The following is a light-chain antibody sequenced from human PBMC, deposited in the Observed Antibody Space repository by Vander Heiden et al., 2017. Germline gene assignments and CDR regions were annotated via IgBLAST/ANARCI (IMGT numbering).Light chain of an antibody. CDR2: SNN. CDR1: SSNIGSNY. Sequence: QSVLTQPPSASGTPGQTVTFSCSGSSSNIGSNYVYWYQQLPGPAPKLLIYSNNQRPSGVPDRFSGSKSGTSASLAISGLRSEDEADYYCAAWDDSLSGVVFGGGTKLTVL. J-gene: IGLJ2*01. V-gene: IGLV1-47*02. CDR3: AAWDDSLSGVV.